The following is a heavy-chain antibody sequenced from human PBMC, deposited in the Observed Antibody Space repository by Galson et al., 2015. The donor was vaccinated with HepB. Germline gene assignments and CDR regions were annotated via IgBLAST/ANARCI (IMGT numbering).Heavy chain of an antibody. CDR3: ARDGGGETATIHPLFDY. CDR2: INRDGSRT. Sequence: SLRLSCAASGFTLSSNWMHWVRQARGKGLVWVSRINRDGSRTTYADLVKGRFTISRDNAKNTLYLQMNSLRAEDTAVYYCARDGGGETATIHPLFDYWGQGNLVSVSS. D-gene: IGHD5-24*01. V-gene: IGHV3-74*01. CDR1: GFTLSSNW. J-gene: IGHJ4*02.